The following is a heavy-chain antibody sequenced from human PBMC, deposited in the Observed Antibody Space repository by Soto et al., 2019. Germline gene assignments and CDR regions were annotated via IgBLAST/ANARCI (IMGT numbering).Heavy chain of an antibody. CDR1: GDSISSSNYY. CDR2: IYYSGTT. CDR3: ARHRGLEAPYDY. V-gene: IGHV4-39*01. Sequence: TSETLSLTCTVSGDSISSSNYYWGWIRQPPGKGLEWIGTIYYSGTTYYNPSLKSRVTISVDTSKNQFSLKLSSVTAADTAVYYCARHRGLEAPYDYWGQGTLVTVSS. J-gene: IGHJ4*02. D-gene: IGHD6-6*01.